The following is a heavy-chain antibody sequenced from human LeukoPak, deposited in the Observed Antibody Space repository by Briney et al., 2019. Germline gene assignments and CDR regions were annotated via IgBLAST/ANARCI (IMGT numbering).Heavy chain of an antibody. CDR1: GYTFTGYY. J-gene: IGHJ6*03. Sequence: GASVKVSXKASGYTFTGYYMHWVRQAPGQGLEWMGWINPNSGGTNYAQKFQGRVTMTRDTSISTAYMELSRLRSDDTAVYYCARGGTYLYYYYYYMDVWGKGTTVTVSS. CDR2: INPNSGGT. D-gene: IGHD1-26*01. V-gene: IGHV1-2*02. CDR3: ARGGTYLYYYYYYMDV.